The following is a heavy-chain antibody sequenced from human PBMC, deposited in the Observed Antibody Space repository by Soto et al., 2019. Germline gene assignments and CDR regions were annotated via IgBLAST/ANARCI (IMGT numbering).Heavy chain of an antibody. D-gene: IGHD3-10*01. CDR2: IYYSGST. V-gene: IGHV4-31*03. CDR3: ALYFQGDPHPHYYGSGSFYPI. CDR1: GGSISSGGYY. J-gene: IGHJ4*02. Sequence: PSETLSLTCTVSGGSISSGGYYWSWIRQHPGKGLEWIGYIYYSGSTYYNPSLKSRATISVDTSKNQFSLKLSSVTAADTAVYYCALYFQGDPHPHYYGSGSFYPIWGQGTLVPVSS.